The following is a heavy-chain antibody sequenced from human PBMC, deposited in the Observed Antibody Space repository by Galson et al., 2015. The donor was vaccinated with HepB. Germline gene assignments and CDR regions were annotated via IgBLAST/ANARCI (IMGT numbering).Heavy chain of an antibody. CDR2: INPSGGST. Sequence: SVKVSCKASGYKFTRYYMHWVRQAPGQGLEWMGIINPSGGSTDYAQKFQGRLTMTRDTSTSTVFMELSSLRSEDTAVYHCARGVLLWDGPDYWGQGTLVTVSS. D-gene: IGHD3-10*01. CDR3: ARGVLLWDGPDY. CDR1: GYKFTRYY. V-gene: IGHV1-46*01. J-gene: IGHJ4*02.